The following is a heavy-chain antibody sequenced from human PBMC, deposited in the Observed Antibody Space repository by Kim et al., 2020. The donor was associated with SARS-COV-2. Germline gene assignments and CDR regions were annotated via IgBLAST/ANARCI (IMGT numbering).Heavy chain of an antibody. J-gene: IGHJ5*02. CDR3: AREMFSNFRNWFDP. V-gene: IGHV4-59*01. D-gene: IGHD4-4*01. CDR1: GGSISSYY. CDR2: IYYSGST. Sequence: SETLFLTCTVSGGSISSYYWSWIRQPPGKGLEWIGYIYYSGSTNYNPSLKSRVTISVDTSKNQFSLKLSSVTAADTAVYYCAREMFSNFRNWFDPWGQGTLVTVSS.